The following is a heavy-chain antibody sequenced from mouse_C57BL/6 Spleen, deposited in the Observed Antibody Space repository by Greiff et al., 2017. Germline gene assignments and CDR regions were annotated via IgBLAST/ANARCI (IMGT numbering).Heavy chain of an antibody. CDR2: IWSGGGT. CDR3: ARGTTVVATRAMDY. Sequence: VQLVESGPGLVQPSQSLSITCTVSGFSLTGYGVHWVRQSPGKGLEWLGVIWSGGGTDYNGAFISGLSISKENSTSQVFVTMSSLQADDTAIYYCARGTTVVATRAMDYWGQGTSVTVSS. D-gene: IGHD1-1*01. J-gene: IGHJ4*01. CDR1: GFSLTGYG. V-gene: IGHV2-2*01.